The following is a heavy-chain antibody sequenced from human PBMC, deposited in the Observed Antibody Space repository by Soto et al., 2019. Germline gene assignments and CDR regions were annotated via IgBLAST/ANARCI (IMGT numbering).Heavy chain of an antibody. CDR2: IYHSGST. D-gene: IGHD3-9*01. J-gene: IGHJ4*02. V-gene: IGHV4-30-2*01. CDR1: VGSISSGGYS. CDR3: GSSFWLRDYFNY. Sequence: SQTLSLTCAVSVGSISSGGYSWSWIRQPPGKGLESIGYIYHSGSTYYNPSLKSRVTLSVDRSKNQFSLKLSSVTAADTAVYYCGSSFWLRDYFNYWGQGTLVTVAS.